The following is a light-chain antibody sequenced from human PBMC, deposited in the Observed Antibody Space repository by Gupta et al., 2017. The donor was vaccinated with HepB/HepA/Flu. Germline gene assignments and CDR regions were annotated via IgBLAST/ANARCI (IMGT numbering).Light chain of an antibody. CDR3: QPTYSTLTWT. Sequence: DIQMTQSPSSLSASVGDRVAITCRASQSISVHLNWYQQRPGEAPKLLIYAASSLQGGVPLRFSGSGSGTDFTLTISSLQPEDLGTYYCQPTYSTLTWTFGQGTKVDIK. CDR2: AAS. J-gene: IGKJ1*01. CDR1: QSISVH. V-gene: IGKV1-39*01.